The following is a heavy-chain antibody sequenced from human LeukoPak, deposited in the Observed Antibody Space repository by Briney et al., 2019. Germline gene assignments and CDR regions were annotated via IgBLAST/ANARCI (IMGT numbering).Heavy chain of an antibody. D-gene: IGHD7-27*01. CDR2: INPNSGGT. CDR3: ARDALRNRHWGAWFDP. Sequence: ASVKVSCKASGYTFTDHHMHWVRQAPGQGLEWMGWINPNSGGTNYAQKFQGRVTMTRDTSISTAYMELSRLRSDDTAVYYCARDALRNRHWGAWFDPWGQGTLVTVSS. V-gene: IGHV1-2*02. CDR1: GYTFTDHH. J-gene: IGHJ5*02.